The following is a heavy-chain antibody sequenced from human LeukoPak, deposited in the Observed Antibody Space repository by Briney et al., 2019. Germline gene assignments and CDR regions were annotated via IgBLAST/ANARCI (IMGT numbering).Heavy chain of an antibody. Sequence: GGSLILSCAASGFTVSSNYMSWVRQAPGKGLEWVSVIYSGGTTYYADSVKGRFTISRDNSKNTLYLQMNSLRAEDTAVYYCARDSSGSFDYWGQGTLVTVSS. D-gene: IGHD3-22*01. J-gene: IGHJ4*02. CDR1: GFTVSSNY. CDR3: ARDSSGSFDY. V-gene: IGHV3-53*01. CDR2: IYSGGTT.